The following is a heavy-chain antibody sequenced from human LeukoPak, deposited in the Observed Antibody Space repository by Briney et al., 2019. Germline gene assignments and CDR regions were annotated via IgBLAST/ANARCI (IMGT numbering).Heavy chain of an antibody. J-gene: IGHJ6*02. CDR1: GFTFNDYA. CDR2: ITSKGGTL. V-gene: IGHV3-9*01. Sequence: GGSLRLSCAVSGFTFNDYAMHWVRQVPGKGLEWVAGITSKGGTLAYADSVKGRFTISRDNAKNSLCLQMTSLRVEDTALYYCVKDRTKYYYYGMEVWGQGTTVTVSS. CDR3: VKDRTKYYYYGMEV. D-gene: IGHD2-8*01.